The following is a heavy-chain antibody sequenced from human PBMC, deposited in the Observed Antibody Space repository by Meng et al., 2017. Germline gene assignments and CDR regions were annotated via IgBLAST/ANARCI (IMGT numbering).Heavy chain of an antibody. D-gene: IGHD3-9*01. CDR2: ISAYNGNT. CDR1: GYTFTSSG. CDR3: ASASPLYYDILTGYYGDAFDI. Sequence: VHLVRAVAEVHKPGASVKVSYNASGYTFTSSGISWVPQAPGQGLEWMGWISAYNGNTNNAQKLQGRVTMTPDTSTSTAYMELKSLRSDDTAVYYCASASPLYYDILTGYYGDAFDIWGQGTMVTVSS. V-gene: IGHV1-18*01. J-gene: IGHJ3*02.